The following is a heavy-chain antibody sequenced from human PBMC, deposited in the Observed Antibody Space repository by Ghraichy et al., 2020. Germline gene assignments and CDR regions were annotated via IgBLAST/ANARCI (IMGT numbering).Heavy chain of an antibody. Sequence: GGSLNISCAASGFTFSSYEMNWVRQAPGKGLEWVSYISSSGSTIYYADSVKGRFTISRDNAKNSLYLQMNSLRAEDTAVYYCAGDISKLLGYGMDVWGQGTTVTVSS. CDR2: ISSSGSTI. V-gene: IGHV3-48*03. J-gene: IGHJ6*02. CDR1: GFTFSSYE. CDR3: AGDISKLLGYGMDV. D-gene: IGHD2-21*01.